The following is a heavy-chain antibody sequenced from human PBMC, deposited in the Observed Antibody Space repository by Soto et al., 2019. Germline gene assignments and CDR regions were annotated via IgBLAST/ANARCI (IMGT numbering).Heavy chain of an antibody. Sequence: QVQLVQSGAEVKQPGASVKVSCKASGYTFTTYTVHWVRQAPGQRLEWMGWINSGNGDTKYSQKFQGRVTITRDTSASTAYMELSSLRSEDTAVYYCAREIDSQRAGYFDYWVQGTLVTVSS. CDR3: AREIDSQRAGYFDY. V-gene: IGHV1-3*01. CDR1: GYTFTTYT. D-gene: IGHD3-22*01. J-gene: IGHJ4*02. CDR2: INSGNGDT.